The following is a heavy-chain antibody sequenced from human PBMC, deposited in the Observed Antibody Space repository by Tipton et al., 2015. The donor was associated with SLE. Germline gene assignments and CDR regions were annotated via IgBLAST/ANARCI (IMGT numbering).Heavy chain of an antibody. D-gene: IGHD5-18*01. V-gene: IGHV4-31*02. J-gene: IGHJ3*02. CDR2: IYYSGST. CDR1: GGSISSGGYY. CDR3: AREVGVQLWLRRAFDI. Sequence: LRLSCTVSGGSISSGGYYWSWIRQHPGKGLEWIGYIYYSGSTYYNPSLKSRVTISVDTSKNQFSLKLSSVTAADTAVYYCAREVGVQLWLRRAFDIWGQGTMVTVSS.